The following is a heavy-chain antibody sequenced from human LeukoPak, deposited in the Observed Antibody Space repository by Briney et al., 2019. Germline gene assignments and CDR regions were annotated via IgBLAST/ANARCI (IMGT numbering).Heavy chain of an antibody. CDR2: MHYSGST. Sequence: PSETPSPTCSVSGGSITKNGYYWGWIRQSPETGLEWIGSMHYSGSTYYNPSLNSRVTISVDTSKNQFSLKLTSVTAADTAVYYCCGSGWFAGPFGYWGQGALVTVSS. V-gene: IGHV4-39*07. CDR3: CGSGWFAGPFGY. J-gene: IGHJ4*02. D-gene: IGHD6-19*01. CDR1: GGSITKNGYY.